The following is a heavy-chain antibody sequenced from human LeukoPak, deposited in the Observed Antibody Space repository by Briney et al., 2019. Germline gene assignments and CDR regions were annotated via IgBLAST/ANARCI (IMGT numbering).Heavy chain of an antibody. Sequence: GGSLRLSCAGSGITFSSNALSWVRQAPGKGLEWVSAISGSGGNTYYADSVRGRFTISRDNSKNTLYLQMNTLRAEDTAVYYCATTKQARRYFDYWGQGTLVTVSS. D-gene: IGHD1-1*01. V-gene: IGHV3-23*01. CDR1: GITFSSNA. CDR2: ISGSGGNT. J-gene: IGHJ4*02. CDR3: ATTKQARRYFDY.